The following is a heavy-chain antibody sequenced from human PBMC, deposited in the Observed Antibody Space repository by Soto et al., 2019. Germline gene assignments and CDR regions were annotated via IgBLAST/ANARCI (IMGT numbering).Heavy chain of an antibody. CDR1: GFTFSSYA. V-gene: IGHV3-23*01. CDR3: ASPHWYYDYVWGSYPFDY. J-gene: IGHJ4*02. Sequence: EVQLLESGGGLVQPGGSLRLSCAASGFTFSSYAMSWVRQAPGKGLEWVSAISGSGGSTYYEDSVKGRFTISRDNSKNTPYLQMNSLRAEDTAVYYRASPHWYYDYVWGSYPFDYWGQGTLVTVSS. CDR2: ISGSGGST. D-gene: IGHD3-16*01.